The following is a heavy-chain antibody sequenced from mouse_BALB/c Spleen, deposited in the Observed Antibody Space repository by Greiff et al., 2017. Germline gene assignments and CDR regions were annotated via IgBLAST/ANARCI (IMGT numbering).Heavy chain of an antibody. CDR1: GYSFTDYN. J-gene: IGHJ3*01. CDR3: ARGGPITTVVAKAY. D-gene: IGHD1-1*01. V-gene: IGHV1S135*01. Sequence: EVKLMESGPELVKPGASVKVSCKASGYSFTDYNMYWVKQSHGKSLEWIGYIDPYNGGTSYNQKFKGKATLTVDKSSSTAFMHLNSLTSEDSAVYYCARGGPITTVVAKAYWGQGTLVTVSA. CDR2: IDPYNGGT.